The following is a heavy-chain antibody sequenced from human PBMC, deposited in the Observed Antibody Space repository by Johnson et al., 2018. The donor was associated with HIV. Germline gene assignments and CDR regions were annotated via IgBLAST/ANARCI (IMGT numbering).Heavy chain of an antibody. J-gene: IGHJ3*02. CDR1: GFTFSSYA. Sequence: VQLVESGGGVVQPGRSLRLSCAASGFTFSSYAMHWVRQAPGKGLEWVAVISYDGSNKYYADSVKGRFTISRDNAKNSLYLQMNSLRAEDTAVYNCARDGGATVPGAFDIWGQGTMVTVSS. V-gene: IGHV3-30-3*01. CDR2: ISYDGSNK. CDR3: ARDGGATVPGAFDI. D-gene: IGHD3-16*02.